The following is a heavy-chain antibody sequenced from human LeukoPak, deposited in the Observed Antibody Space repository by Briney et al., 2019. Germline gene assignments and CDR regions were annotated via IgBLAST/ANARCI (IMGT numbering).Heavy chain of an antibody. CDR1: GGSISSYY. Sequence: SETLSLTCSVSGGSISSYYWSWIRQTPGKGLEWIGRIYTSGSTNYNPSLKSRVTISVDTSKNQFSLKLSSVTAADTAVYYCARAEAAGFYGASFDYWGQGTLVTVSS. V-gene: IGHV4-4*08. D-gene: IGHD6-13*01. J-gene: IGHJ4*02. CDR2: IYTSGST. CDR3: ARAEAAGFYGASFDY.